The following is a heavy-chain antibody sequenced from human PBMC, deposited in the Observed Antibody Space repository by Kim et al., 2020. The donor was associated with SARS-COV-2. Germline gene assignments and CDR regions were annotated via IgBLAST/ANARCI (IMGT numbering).Heavy chain of an antibody. J-gene: IGHJ6*02. CDR1: GGSVSSGSYY. CDR2: IYYSGST. V-gene: IGHV4-61*01. CDR3: ARGGLWFGDVGYYYGMDV. D-gene: IGHD3-10*01. Sequence: ETLSLTCTVSGGSVSSGSYYWSWIRQPPGKGMEWIGYIYYSGSTNYNPSLKSRVTISVDTSKNQSSLKLSSVTAADTAVYYCARGGLWFGDVGYYYGMDVWGQGATVTDSS.